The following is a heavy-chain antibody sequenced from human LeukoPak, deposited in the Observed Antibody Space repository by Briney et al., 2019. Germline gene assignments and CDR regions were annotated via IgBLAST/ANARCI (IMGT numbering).Heavy chain of an antibody. D-gene: IGHD6-19*01. Sequence: ASVKFSCKASGYTFTSYGISWVRQAPGQGLEWMGWINTNIGNPTYAQGFTGRVVFSLDPSVSTAYLQISSLKAEDTAVYYCAKIGAQYSSGWYPSYYYMDVWGQGTTVTVS. CDR2: INTNIGNP. J-gene: IGHJ6*03. CDR1: GYTFTSYG. CDR3: AKIGAQYSSGWYPSYYYMDV. V-gene: IGHV7-4-1*02.